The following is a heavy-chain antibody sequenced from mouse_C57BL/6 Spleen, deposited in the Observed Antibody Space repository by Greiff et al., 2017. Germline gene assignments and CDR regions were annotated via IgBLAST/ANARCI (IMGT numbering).Heavy chain of an antibody. CDR3: ARSRELGGWFAY. V-gene: IGHV1-54*01. CDR1: GYAFTNYL. J-gene: IGHJ3*01. CDR2: INPGSGGT. Sequence: VQLQQSGAELVRPGTSVKVSCKASGYAFTNYLIEWVKQRPGQGLEWIGVINPGSGGTNYNEKFKGKATLTADKSASTAYMQLSSLTSEDSAVYFCARSRELGGWFAYGGQGTLVTVSA. D-gene: IGHD4-1*01.